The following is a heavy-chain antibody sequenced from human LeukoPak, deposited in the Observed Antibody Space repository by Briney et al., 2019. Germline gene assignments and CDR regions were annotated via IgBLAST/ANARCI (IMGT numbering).Heavy chain of an antibody. V-gene: IGHV3-66*02. Sequence: GGSLRLSCVAPGFTFSSNYMSWVRQAPGKGLGWVSVIYSGGSTYYADSVKGRFTISRDNSKNTLYLQMNSLRAEDTAVYYCARGRRLHYFDYWGQGTLVTVSS. CDR2: IYSGGST. CDR1: GFTFSSNY. CDR3: ARGRRLHYFDY. D-gene: IGHD6-6*01. J-gene: IGHJ4*02.